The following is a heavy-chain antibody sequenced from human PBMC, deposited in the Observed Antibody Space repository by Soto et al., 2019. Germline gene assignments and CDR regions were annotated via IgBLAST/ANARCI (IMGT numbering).Heavy chain of an antibody. J-gene: IGHJ6*02. V-gene: IGHV4-4*07. CDR3: ARSFGDDFFYYGMDV. CDR2: VYARGAT. Sequence: QVELQESGPGLVKPSETLSLTCSVSGASITSHYWNWIRQSAGEGLQWIGRVYARGATNYNPSLKSRVTISGDTSKNQFSLKLTSVTAADTAVYYCARSFGDDFFYYGMDVWGHGTTVTVSS. D-gene: IGHD4-17*01. CDR1: GASITSHY.